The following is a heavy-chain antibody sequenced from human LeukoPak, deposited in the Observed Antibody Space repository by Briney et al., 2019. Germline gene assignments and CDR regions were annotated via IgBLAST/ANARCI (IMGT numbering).Heavy chain of an antibody. Sequence: SETLSLTCTVSGGSISSSSYYWGWIRQPPGKGLEWIGSIYYSGSTYYNPSLKSRVTISVDTPKNQFSLKLSSVTAADTAVYYCARHPLGITFGGVIVSNYFDYWGQGTLVTVSS. D-gene: IGHD3-16*02. CDR1: GGSISSSSYY. J-gene: IGHJ4*02. CDR3: ARHPLGITFGGVIVSNYFDY. V-gene: IGHV4-39*01. CDR2: IYYSGST.